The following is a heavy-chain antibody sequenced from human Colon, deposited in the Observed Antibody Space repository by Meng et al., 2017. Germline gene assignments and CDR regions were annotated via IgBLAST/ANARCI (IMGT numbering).Heavy chain of an antibody. CDR1: GTYFSVNIY. V-gene: IGHV4-4*02. CDR3: ARHGGYYQDF. CDR2: IDHRGSA. D-gene: IGHD4-23*01. J-gene: IGHJ4*02. Sequence: QLHGSGPGWRNPSEALSLSSSVSGTYFSVNIYWRWVRQPPWRGLEWIGQIDHRGSAYYRPSLNSRVSMSLYKSRNQFTLRLTSVTASDTVVYYCARHGGYYQDFWGQGTLVTVSS.